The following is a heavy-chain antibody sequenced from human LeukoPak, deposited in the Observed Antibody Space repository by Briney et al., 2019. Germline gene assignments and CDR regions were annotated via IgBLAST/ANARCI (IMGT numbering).Heavy chain of an antibody. J-gene: IGHJ4*02. D-gene: IGHD2-2*01. CDR3: APLGYCSSTSCG. V-gene: IGHV3-53*01. CDR1: GFTVSSNY. CDR2: IYSGGST. Sequence: GGSLRPSCAASGFTVSSNYMSWVRQAPGKGLEWVSVIYSGGSTYYVDSVKGRFTISRDNSKNTLYLQMNSLRAEDTAVYYCAPLGYCSSTSCGWGQGTLVTVSS.